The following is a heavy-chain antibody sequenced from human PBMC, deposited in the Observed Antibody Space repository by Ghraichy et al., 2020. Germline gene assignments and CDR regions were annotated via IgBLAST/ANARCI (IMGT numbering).Heavy chain of an antibody. CDR1: GVSLSTSTVC. CDR3: AHISPLSPDRCDGALGI. J-gene: IGHJ3*02. D-gene: IGHD1-14*01. V-gene: IGHV2-70*12. CDR2: IKWDDEK. Sequence: SGPTLVKPTQALTLTCTFSGVSLSTSTVCVSWIRQPPGKALEWLALIKWDDEKYYSPSLTTRLTISKDTSKNQVVLIMTNMDPVDTATYYCAHISPLSPDRCDGALGIWGQGTMVIVSS.